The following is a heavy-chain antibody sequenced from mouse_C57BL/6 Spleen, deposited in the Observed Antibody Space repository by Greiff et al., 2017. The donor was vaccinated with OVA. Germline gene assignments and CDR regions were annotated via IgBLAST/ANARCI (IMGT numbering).Heavy chain of an antibody. J-gene: IGHJ3*01. V-gene: IGHV2-6*01. D-gene: IGHD1-1*01. CDR2: IWGVGST. CDR1: GFSLTSYG. Sequence: VKLVESGPGLVAPSQSLSITCTVSGFSLTSYGVDWVRQSPGKGLEWLGVIWGVGSTNYNSALKSRLSISKDNSKSQVFLKMNSLQTDDTAMYYCATFYYGSSFFAYWGQGTLVTVSA. CDR3: ATFYYGSSFFAY.